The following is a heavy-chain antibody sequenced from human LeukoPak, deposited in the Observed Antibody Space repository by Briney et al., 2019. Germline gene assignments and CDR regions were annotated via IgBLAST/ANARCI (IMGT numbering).Heavy chain of an antibody. CDR1: GFTFSSYA. Sequence: GGSLRLSCTFSGFTFSSYAMNWVRQAPGKGLEWVSFITSSSSHMYYADSVKGRFTISRDNAKNSLYLQMNSLRVEDTAVYYCARETFLAPDNWDQGTLVTVSS. D-gene: IGHD3-3*02. CDR2: ITSSSSHM. J-gene: IGHJ4*02. V-gene: IGHV3-21*01. CDR3: ARETFLAPDN.